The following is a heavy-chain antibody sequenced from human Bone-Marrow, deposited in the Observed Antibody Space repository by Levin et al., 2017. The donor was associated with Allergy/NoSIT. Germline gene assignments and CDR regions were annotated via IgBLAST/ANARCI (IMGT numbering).Heavy chain of an antibody. CDR2: IDPRSGGT. CDR1: GYTFTGFY. V-gene: IGHV1-2*02. Sequence: ASVKVSCKASGYTFTGFYVHWVRQAPGQRLEWMGWIDPRSGGTKYAQKFQGRLSMSRDTTITTAYMDLSSLRSDDTAVYYCARDSPDYMRSFDVWGQGTMVTVSS. D-gene: IGHD5-12*01. J-gene: IGHJ3*01. CDR3: ARDSPDYMRSFDV.